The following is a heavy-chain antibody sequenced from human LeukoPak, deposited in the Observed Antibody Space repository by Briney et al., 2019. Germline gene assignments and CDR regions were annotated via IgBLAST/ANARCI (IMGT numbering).Heavy chain of an antibody. V-gene: IGHV5-51*01. J-gene: IGHJ5*02. Sequence: GESLKISCKGSGYGFTSYWIGWVRQIPGKGLEWMGIIYPGDSDTRYSPSFQGQVTISADKSISTAYLQWSSLKASDTAMYYCARANRVLLWFGESPFDPWGQGTLVTVSS. D-gene: IGHD3-10*01. CDR1: GYGFTSYW. CDR2: IYPGDSDT. CDR3: ARANRVLLWFGESPFDP.